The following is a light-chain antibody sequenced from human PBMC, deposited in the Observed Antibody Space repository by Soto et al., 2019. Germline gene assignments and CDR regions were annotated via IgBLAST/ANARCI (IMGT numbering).Light chain of an antibody. J-gene: IGLJ2*01. V-gene: IGLV1-40*01. Sequence: QSVLTQPPSVSGAPGQRVTISCTGSSSNIGAGYDVHWYQQLPGTVPKLLISDNNIRPSGVPDRFSASKSGTSASLAITGLQAEDEADYYCQSYDSSLSTWIFGGGTKLTVL. CDR3: QSYDSSLSTWI. CDR1: SSNIGAGYD. CDR2: DNN.